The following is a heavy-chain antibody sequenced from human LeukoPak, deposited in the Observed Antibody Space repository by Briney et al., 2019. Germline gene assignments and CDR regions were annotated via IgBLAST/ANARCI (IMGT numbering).Heavy chain of an antibody. CDR1: GFNFSAYG. CDR2: IRYDGNIK. V-gene: IGHV3-30*02. Sequence: GGSLRLFCAASGFNFSAYGMHWARQAPGKGLEWVAFIRYDGNIKYYADSVKGRFTISRDNSKNTLDLQMNSLRVEDTAVYYCAKPTSLKDANYGLTGTNYWGQGILVTVSS. D-gene: IGHD1-14*01. CDR3: AKPTSLKDANYGLTGTNY. J-gene: IGHJ4*02.